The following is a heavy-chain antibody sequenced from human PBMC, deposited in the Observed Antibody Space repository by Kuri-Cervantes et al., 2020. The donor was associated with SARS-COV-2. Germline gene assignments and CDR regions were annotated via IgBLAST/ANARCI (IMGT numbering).Heavy chain of an antibody. CDR2: ISGSGGST. CDR1: GFTFSSYA. V-gene: IGHV3-23*01. CDR3: AKDGSITIFGVIPPDDAFDI. Sequence: GESLKISCAASGFTFSSYAMSWVRQAPGKGLEWVSAISGSGGSTYYADSVKGRFTISSDNSKNTLYLQMNSLRAEDTAVYYCAKDGSITIFGVIPPDDAFDIWGQGTMVTVSS. J-gene: IGHJ3*02. D-gene: IGHD3-3*01.